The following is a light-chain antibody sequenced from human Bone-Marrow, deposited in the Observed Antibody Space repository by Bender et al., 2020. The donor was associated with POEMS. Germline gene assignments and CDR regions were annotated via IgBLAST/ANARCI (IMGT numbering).Light chain of an antibody. CDR2: EVS. Sequence: QSALTQPASVSGSPGQSITISCTGTSSDVGNYNLVSWYQQHPAKAPKVMIYEVSKRPSGVSDRFAASKSGNTASLTIAGLQVEDEADYFCCSYAGGSTLVFGGGTRLTVL. CDR1: SSDVGNYNL. V-gene: IGLV2-23*02. CDR3: CSYAGGSTLV. J-gene: IGLJ2*01.